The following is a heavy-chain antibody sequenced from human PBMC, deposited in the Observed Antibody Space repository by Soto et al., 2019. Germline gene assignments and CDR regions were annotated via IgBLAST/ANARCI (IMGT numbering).Heavy chain of an antibody. CDR2: IYHSGST. D-gene: IGHD6-13*01. CDR3: ASEQQLVQHYYGMDV. J-gene: IGHJ6*02. CDR1: GGSISSSNW. V-gene: IGHV4-4*02. Sequence: PSETLSLTCAVSGGSISSSNWWSWVRQPPGKGLEWIGEIYHSGSTNYNPSLKSRVTISVDKSKNQFSLKLSSVTAADTAVYYCASEQQLVQHYYGMDVWGQGTTVTVSS.